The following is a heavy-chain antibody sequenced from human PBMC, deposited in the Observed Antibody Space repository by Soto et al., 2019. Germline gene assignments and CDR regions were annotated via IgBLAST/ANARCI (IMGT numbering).Heavy chain of an antibody. V-gene: IGHV3-23*01. D-gene: IGHD3-10*01. CDR2: ISGSGGDT. CDR1: GFTFSTYA. CDR3: AKDWVIGTIIYDFHH. Sequence: EVQLLESGGGLVQPGGSLRLSCAASGFTFSTYAMIWVRQAPGKGLEWVSGISGSGGDTYYADSVMGRFTVSRDNSKNTLYLQMNSLRVEDTAVYYCAKDWVIGTIIYDFHHWGQGALVTVSS. J-gene: IGHJ4*02.